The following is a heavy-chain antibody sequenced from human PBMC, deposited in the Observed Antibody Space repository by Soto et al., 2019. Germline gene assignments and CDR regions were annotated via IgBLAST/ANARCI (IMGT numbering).Heavy chain of an antibody. Sequence: PGGSLRLSCAASGFTFSSYAMHWVRQAPGKGLEYVSAISSNGGSTYYANSVKGRFTISRDNSKNTLYLQMGSLRAEDMAVYYCARDEWSGGNPLSAFDIWGQGSMVTVSS. CDR1: GFTFSSYA. CDR3: ARDEWSGGNPLSAFDI. D-gene: IGHD2-15*01. J-gene: IGHJ3*02. CDR2: ISSNGGST. V-gene: IGHV3-64*01.